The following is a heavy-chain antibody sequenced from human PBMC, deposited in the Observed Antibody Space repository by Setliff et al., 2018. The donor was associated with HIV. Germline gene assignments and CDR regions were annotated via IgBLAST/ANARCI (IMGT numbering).Heavy chain of an antibody. CDR3: ARGHMLITYYYYHYMDV. CDR2: IYYSGST. J-gene: IGHJ6*03. V-gene: IGHV4-59*01. Sequence: LSLTCTVSGGSISSYYWSWIRQPPGKGLEWIGYIYYSGSTNYNPSLKSRVTISVDTSKNQFSLKLSSVTAADTAVYYCARGHMLITYYYYHYMDVWGKGTTVTVTS. CDR1: GGSISSYY. D-gene: IGHD3-10*02.